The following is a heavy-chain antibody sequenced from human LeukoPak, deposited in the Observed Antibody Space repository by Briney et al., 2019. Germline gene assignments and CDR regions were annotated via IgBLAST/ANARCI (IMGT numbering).Heavy chain of an antibody. CDR2: ISSDGSNK. CDR1: GFTFSSYG. V-gene: IGHV3-30*03. D-gene: IGHD2/OR15-2a*01. Sequence: PGGSLRLSCAASGFTFSSYGMHWVRQAPGKGLEWVAVISSDGSNKYYADSVKGRFTISRDNAKNSLYLQMNSLRADDTAVYFCAREEYFRFSYWGQGTLVTVSS. J-gene: IGHJ4*02. CDR3: AREEYFRFSY.